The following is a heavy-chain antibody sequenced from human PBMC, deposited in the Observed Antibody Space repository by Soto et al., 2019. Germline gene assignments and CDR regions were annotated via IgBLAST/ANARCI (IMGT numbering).Heavy chain of an antibody. V-gene: IGHV1-69*13. CDR2: IIPVFRSA. J-gene: IGHJ6*02. D-gene: IGHD2-21*02. Sequence: SVKVSCKASGGTFNKFAFSWVRQAPGQGFEWMGGIIPVFRSANYAQRFRGRIAITADEYTSTVYLYLNDLRSDDTAVYYCARRYCASDNCPLFYYFVDLWGLGTTVTVSS. CDR1: GGTFNKFA. CDR3: ARRYCASDNCPLFYYFVDL.